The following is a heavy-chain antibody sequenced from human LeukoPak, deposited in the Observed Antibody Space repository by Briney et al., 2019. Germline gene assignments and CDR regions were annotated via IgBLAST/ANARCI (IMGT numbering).Heavy chain of an antibody. CDR3: ALGPGPKWNFEVYLDH. D-gene: IGHD1-1*01. CDR2: IYYSGST. V-gene: IGHV4-39*07. Sequence: SETLSLTCTVSGGSISSSSYYWGWIRQPPGKGLEWIGSIYYSGSTYYNPSLKSRVTISVDTSKNQFSLKLSSVAAADTAVYYLALGPGPKWNFEVYLDHLGPGNLVTVSS. J-gene: IGHJ4*02. CDR1: GGSISSSSYY.